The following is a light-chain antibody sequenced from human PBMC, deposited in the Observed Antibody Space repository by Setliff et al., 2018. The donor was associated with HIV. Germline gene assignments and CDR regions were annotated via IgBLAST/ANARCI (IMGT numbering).Light chain of an antibody. Sequence: LTQPASVSGSPGQSITISCTGTSSDVGGYNYVSWYQQHPGKAPKLMIYEVSNRPSGVSNRFSGSKSGNTASLTISGLQAEDEADYYCSSYTSSSTLGVFGGGTKVTVL. CDR1: SSDVGGYNY. CDR2: EVS. CDR3: SSYTSSSTLGV. V-gene: IGLV2-14*01. J-gene: IGLJ3*02.